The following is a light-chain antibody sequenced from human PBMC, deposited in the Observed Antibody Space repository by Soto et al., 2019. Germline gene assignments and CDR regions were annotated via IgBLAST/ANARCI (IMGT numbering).Light chain of an antibody. V-gene: IGLV1-44*01. CDR3: AAWDDSLMGV. CDR2: SNA. J-gene: IGLJ1*01. CDR1: STNIGSSS. Sequence: QSVLTQPPSVSGTPGQTVTITCSGSSTNIGSSSVKWYQQFPGAAPRLLIYSNALRPSGIPNRFSGSKSGTSASLAISGLQPEDGADYYCAAWDDSLMGVLGPGTKVTVL.